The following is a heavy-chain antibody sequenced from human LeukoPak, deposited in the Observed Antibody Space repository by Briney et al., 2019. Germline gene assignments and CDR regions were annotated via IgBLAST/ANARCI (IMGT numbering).Heavy chain of an antibody. CDR2: IIPIFGTA. CDR1: GGTFSSYA. V-gene: IGHV1-69*06. Sequence: ASVKVSCKASGGTFSSYAISWVRQAPGQGLEWMGGIIPIFGTANYAQKFQGRVTITADKSTSTAYMELSSLRSEDTAVYYCARDPLYCSSTSCQYYYYYGMDVCGKGTTVTVSS. CDR3: ARDPLYCSSTSCQYYYYYGMDV. J-gene: IGHJ6*04. D-gene: IGHD2-2*01.